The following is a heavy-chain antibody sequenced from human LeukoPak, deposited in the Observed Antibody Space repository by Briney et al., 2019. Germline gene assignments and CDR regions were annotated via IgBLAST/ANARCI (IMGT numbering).Heavy chain of an antibody. CDR1: GGSISSGDYY. CDR2: IYYSGST. Sequence: SETPSLTCTVSGGSISSGDYYWSWIRQPPGKGLEGIGYIYYSGSTYYNPSLKSRVTISVDTSKNQFSLKLSSVTAADTAVYYCARADIVATMRAPFDIWGQGTMVTVSS. J-gene: IGHJ3*02. D-gene: IGHD5-12*01. V-gene: IGHV4-30-4*01. CDR3: ARADIVATMRAPFDI.